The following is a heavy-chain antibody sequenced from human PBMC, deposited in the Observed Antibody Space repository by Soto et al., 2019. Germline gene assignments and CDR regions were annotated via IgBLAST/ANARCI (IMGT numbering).Heavy chain of an antibody. D-gene: IGHD2-15*01. J-gene: IGHJ6*02. Sequence: QVQLVQSGAEVKKPGASVKVSCKASGYTFTTYGINWVRQAPGQGLEWMGWVSPYNGDTTYAQKAQGGVTRSTDTASRTAYMDLRSMRSADTAVYYCAREVGSLDVGGQGATVTVS. CDR3: AREVGSLDV. CDR1: GYTFTTYG. V-gene: IGHV1-18*04. CDR2: VSPYNGDT.